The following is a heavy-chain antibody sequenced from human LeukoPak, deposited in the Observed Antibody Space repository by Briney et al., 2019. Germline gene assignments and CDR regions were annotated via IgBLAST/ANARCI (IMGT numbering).Heavy chain of an antibody. D-gene: IGHD2-15*01. J-gene: IGHJ4*02. V-gene: IGHV5-51*01. CDR1: GYRFSSYW. Sequence: RGASLQISCKGSGYRFSSYWFGWVRQMPAKGLEWMGIIYPDDSETRYSPSFQGQVTSSADKSISTASLQWSSLKASDTAMYYCVRALGYCSSGICYHYDYWGQGTLVTVSS. CDR2: IYPDDSET. CDR3: VRALGYCSSGICYHYDY.